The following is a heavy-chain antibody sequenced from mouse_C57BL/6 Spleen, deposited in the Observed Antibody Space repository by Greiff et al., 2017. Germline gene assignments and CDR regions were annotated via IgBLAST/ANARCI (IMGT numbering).Heavy chain of an antibody. J-gene: IGHJ3*01. CDR3: ARSLLITTVGDPAWFAY. D-gene: IGHD1-1*01. V-gene: IGHV5-17*01. CDR1: GFTFSDYG. CDR2: ISSGSSTI. Sequence: DVMLVESGGGLVKPGGSLKLSCAASGFTFSDYGMHWVRQAPEKGLEWVAYISSGSSTIYYADTVKGRFTISRDNAKNTLFLQMTRRRSEDTAMYYCARSLLITTVGDPAWFAYWGQGTLVTVSA.